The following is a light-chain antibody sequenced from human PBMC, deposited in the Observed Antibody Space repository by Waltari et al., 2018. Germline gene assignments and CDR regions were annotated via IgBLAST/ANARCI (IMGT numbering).Light chain of an antibody. V-gene: IGLV2-8*01. Sequence: QSALTQPPSASGSPGQSVTISCTGTSSDVGCYKSVSWYQQHPGKAPKLMIYEVSKRPSGVPDRFSGSKSGNTASLTVSGLQAEDEADYYCSSYAGSNNLGVFGGGTKLTVL. J-gene: IGLJ2*01. CDR2: EVS. CDR3: SSYAGSNNLGV. CDR1: SSDVGCYKS.